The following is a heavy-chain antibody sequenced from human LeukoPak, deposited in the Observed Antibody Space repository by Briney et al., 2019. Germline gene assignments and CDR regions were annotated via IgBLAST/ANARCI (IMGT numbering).Heavy chain of an antibody. J-gene: IGHJ6*03. CDR3: ARVTKDCSSTSCYASPYYYMDV. V-gene: IGHV3-30*03. CDR2: ISYDGSNK. Sequence: GGSLRLSCAASGFTFSSYNMNWVRQAPGKGLEWVAVISYDGSNKYYADSVKGGFTISRDNSKNTLYLQMNSLRAEETAVYYCARVTKDCSSTSCYASPYYYMDVWGKGTTVTVSS. CDR1: GFTFSSYN. D-gene: IGHD2-2*01.